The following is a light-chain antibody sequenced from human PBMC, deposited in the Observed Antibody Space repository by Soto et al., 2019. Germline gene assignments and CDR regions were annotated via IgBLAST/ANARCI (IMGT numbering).Light chain of an antibody. CDR2: GNS. J-gene: IGLJ2*01. V-gene: IGLV1-40*01. CDR1: SSNIGAGYD. Sequence: QSVLTQPPSVSGAPGQRVTISCTGSSSNIGAGYDVHWYQQLPGTAPKLLIYGNSNRPSGVPDRFSGSKSGTSASLAITGLQAEDEADDCCQSYDSSLSAHVVFGGGTKLTVL. CDR3: QSYDSSLSAHVV.